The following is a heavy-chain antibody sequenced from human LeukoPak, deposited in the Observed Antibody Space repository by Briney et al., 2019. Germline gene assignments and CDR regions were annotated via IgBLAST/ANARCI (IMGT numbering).Heavy chain of an antibody. D-gene: IGHD6-13*01. Sequence: PGGSLRLSCAASGFPSSSYSMNWVRQAPGKGLEWVSYISSSSSTIYYADSVKGRFTISRDNAKNSLYLQMNSLRAEDTAAYYCARGGILYGMDVWGQGTTVTVSS. CDR2: ISSSSSTI. V-gene: IGHV3-48*01. J-gene: IGHJ6*02. CDR1: GFPSSSYS. CDR3: ARGGILYGMDV.